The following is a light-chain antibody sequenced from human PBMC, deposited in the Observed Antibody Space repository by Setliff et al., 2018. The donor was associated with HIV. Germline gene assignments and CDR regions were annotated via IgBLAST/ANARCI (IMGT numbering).Light chain of an antibody. CDR3: AAWDDSLNGYV. Sequence: QSVLTQPPSVSGAPGQRVTMSCTGSSSNIGAGFDVHWYQHLPGRAPKLLIYDNTNRPSGVPDRFSGSKSGTSASLVISGLQSEDESEYYCAAWDDSLNGYVFGTGTKVPS. CDR2: DNT. J-gene: IGLJ1*01. V-gene: IGLV1-40*01. CDR1: SSNIGAGFD.